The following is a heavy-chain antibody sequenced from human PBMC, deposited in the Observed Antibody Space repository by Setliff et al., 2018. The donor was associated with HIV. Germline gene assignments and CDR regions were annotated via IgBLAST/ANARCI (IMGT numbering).Heavy chain of an antibody. J-gene: IGHJ4*02. CDR2: VNRGRRT. Sequence: SETLSLTCAVSGYSISSGYYWGWIRQPPGMGLEWIGEVNRGRRTNYNSSLKSRVTISVDTSKNQFSLKLSSVTAADTAVYYCARHSPSDYWGQGTLVTVSS. CDR3: ARHSPSDY. V-gene: IGHV4-38-2*01. CDR1: GYSISSGYY.